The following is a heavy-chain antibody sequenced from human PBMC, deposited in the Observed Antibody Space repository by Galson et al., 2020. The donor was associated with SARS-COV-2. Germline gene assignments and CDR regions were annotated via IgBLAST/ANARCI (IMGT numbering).Heavy chain of an antibody. V-gene: IGHV3-30*03. J-gene: IGHJ4*02. CDR3: ARDGLVRAYCGGDCYSWADY. Sequence: TGGSLRLSCAASGFTFSSYGMHWVRQAPGKGLEWVAVVSYDGNNKYYADSVKGRFTISRDNSKNTLYLQMNGLRPEDTAVYYCARDGLVRAYCGGDCYSWADYWGQGTLVTVSS. CDR2: VSYDGNNK. CDR1: GFTFSSYG. D-gene: IGHD2-21*02.